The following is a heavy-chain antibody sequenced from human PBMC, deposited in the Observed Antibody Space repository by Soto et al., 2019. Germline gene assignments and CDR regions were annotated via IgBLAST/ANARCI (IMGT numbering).Heavy chain of an antibody. D-gene: IGHD1-1*01. V-gene: IGHV3-7*01. CDR1: GFTFSSHW. J-gene: IGHJ4*02. CDR3: ARGDNPEY. CDR2: INEDGSEK. Sequence: EVQLVESGGGLVQPGGSLRLSCAASGFTFSSHWMTWVRQAPGKGLEWVANINEDGSEKYYVDSVKGRFTISRDNGKNSLYLQMNSLRAEDTALFYCARGDNPEYWGQGTLVTVSS.